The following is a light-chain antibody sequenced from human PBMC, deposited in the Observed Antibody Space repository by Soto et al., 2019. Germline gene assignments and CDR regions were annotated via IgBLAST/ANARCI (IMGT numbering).Light chain of an antibody. CDR3: QQSYSDWT. CDR2: AAS. V-gene: IGKV1-39*01. CDR1: QSISRY. J-gene: IGKJ1*01. Sequence: DIQMTQSPSSLSASVGDRVTITCRASQSISRYLSWYQQKPGKAPKLLIYAASSLQSGVPSRFSGSGSGTEFTFTISNLQPEDFATYYCQQSYSDWTFGQGTKVEIK.